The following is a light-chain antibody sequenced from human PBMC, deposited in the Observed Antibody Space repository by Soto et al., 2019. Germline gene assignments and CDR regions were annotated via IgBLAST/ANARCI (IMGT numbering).Light chain of an antibody. Sequence: TDLQGTLCVSRGERASLSVGASQSGSSNLAWYQQKPGQAPRLLIYGASTRATGIPARFSGSGSGTEFTLTISSLQSEDFAVYYCQQYNNWLRTFGQGTKVDIK. CDR3: QQYNNWLRT. V-gene: IGKV3-15*01. CDR2: GAS. CDR1: QSGSSN. J-gene: IGKJ1*01.